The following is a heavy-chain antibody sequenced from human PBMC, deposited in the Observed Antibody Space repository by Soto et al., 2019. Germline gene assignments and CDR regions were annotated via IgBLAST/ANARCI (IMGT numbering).Heavy chain of an antibody. D-gene: IGHD7-27*01. J-gene: IGHJ6*02. CDR3: ARRLGMDYYYGMDV. Sequence: PSETLSLTCTVSGGSISIGTDYWGWIRQAPGKGLEWIGNIHYSGSTYYNPSLKSRVTISVDTSKNQFPLKLSSVTAADTAVYYCARRLGMDYYYGMDVWGQGTTVTVSS. CDR2: IHYSGST. CDR1: GGSISIGTDY. V-gene: IGHV4-39*01.